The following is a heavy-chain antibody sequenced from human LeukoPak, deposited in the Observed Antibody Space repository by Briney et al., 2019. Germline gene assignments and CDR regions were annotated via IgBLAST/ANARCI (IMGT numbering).Heavy chain of an antibody. D-gene: IGHD3-10*01. J-gene: IGHJ4*02. CDR1: GFTFSHYW. CDR2: INQNGGER. CDR3: ARDNGYGSGPGDFDY. V-gene: IGHV3-7*01. Sequence: GGSLRLSCAASGFTFSHYWLSWVRQTPGKGLEWVANINQNGGERNYLDSVKGRFTISRDNGKNSLYLQMNSLRAEDTAVYYCARDNGYGSGPGDFDYWGQGTLVTVSS.